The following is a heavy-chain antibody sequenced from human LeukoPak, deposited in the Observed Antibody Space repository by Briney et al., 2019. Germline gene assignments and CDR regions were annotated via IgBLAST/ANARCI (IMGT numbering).Heavy chain of an antibody. CDR3: ARAASSWGRSIDY. Sequence: ASMKVSCKASGYTFSSYDINWVRQATGQGLEWMGWMNPNSGNTGYAQKFQGRVTMTRDTSISTAYMELSSLRSDDTAVYYCARAASSWGRSIDYWGRGTLVTVSS. V-gene: IGHV1-8*01. J-gene: IGHJ4*02. CDR2: MNPNSGNT. CDR1: GYTFSSYD. D-gene: IGHD6-13*01.